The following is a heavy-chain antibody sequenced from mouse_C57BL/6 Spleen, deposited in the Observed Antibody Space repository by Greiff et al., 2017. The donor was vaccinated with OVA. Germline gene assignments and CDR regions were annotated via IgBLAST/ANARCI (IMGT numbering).Heavy chain of an antibody. D-gene: IGHD2-4*01. CDR1: GFTFSSYG. V-gene: IGHV5-6*01. Sequence: VQLKESGGDLVKPGGSLKLSCAASGFTFSSYGMSWVRQTPDKRLEWVATISSGGSYTYYPDSVKGRFTISRDNAKNTLYLQMSSLKSEDTAMYYKARHTDYDDGRYYYAMDYWGQGTSVTVSS. CDR3: ARHTDYDDGRYYYAMDY. CDR2: ISSGGSYT. J-gene: IGHJ4*01.